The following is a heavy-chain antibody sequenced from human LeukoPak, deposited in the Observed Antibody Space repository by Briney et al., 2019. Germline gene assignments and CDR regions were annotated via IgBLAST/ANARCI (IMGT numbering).Heavy chain of an antibody. CDR1: GGTFSSYA. V-gene: IGHV1-69*13. CDR2: IIPIFGTA. CDR3: ARDPLSSSYYGSGSSYYYFDY. Sequence: ASVKVSCKASGGTFSSYAISWVRQAPGQGLEWMGGIIPIFGTANYAQKFQGRVTITADESTSTAYMELSSLRSGDTAVYYCARDPLSSSYYGSGSSYYYFDYWGQGTLVTVSS. J-gene: IGHJ4*02. D-gene: IGHD3-10*01.